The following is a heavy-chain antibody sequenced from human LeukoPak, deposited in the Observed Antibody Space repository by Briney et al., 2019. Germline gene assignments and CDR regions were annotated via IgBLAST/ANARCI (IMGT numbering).Heavy chain of an antibody. Sequence: SETLSLTCAVYGGSFSPYYWSWIRQPPGKGLEWIGEINHSGSTNYNPPLKSRVTISVDTSKNQFSLRLSSVTAADTAVYYCARGGFYCGGDCYVDYWGQGTLVTVSS. CDR1: GGSFSPYY. D-gene: IGHD2-21*02. V-gene: IGHV4-34*01. CDR2: INHSGST. CDR3: ARGGFYCGGDCYVDY. J-gene: IGHJ4*02.